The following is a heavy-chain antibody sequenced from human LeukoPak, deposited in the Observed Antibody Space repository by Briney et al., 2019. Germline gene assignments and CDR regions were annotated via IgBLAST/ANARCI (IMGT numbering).Heavy chain of an antibody. Sequence: GGSLRLSCAASGFTFNSYGMHWVRQAPGKGLEWVAVVSYDGSDKYYADSVKGRFTISRDNSKNRLYLQMNSLRAEDTAVYYCARDRGWFGELFLDYWGQGTLVTVSP. CDR1: GFTFNSYG. CDR2: VSYDGSDK. D-gene: IGHD3-10*01. J-gene: IGHJ4*02. V-gene: IGHV3-30*12. CDR3: ARDRGWFGELFLDY.